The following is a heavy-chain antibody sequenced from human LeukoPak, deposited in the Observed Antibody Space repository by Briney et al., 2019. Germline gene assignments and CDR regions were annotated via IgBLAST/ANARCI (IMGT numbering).Heavy chain of an antibody. V-gene: IGHV4-59*12. CDR3: AATRGVDY. D-gene: IGHD3-16*01. J-gene: IGHJ4*02. CDR1: GDSISIYY. CDR2: TSNAGNT. Sequence: SETLSLTCTVSGDSISIYYWSWVRQPPGKGLEWIGYTSNAGNTNYNPSLKSRVTISVDTSKNQFSLKLSSVTAADTAVYYCAATRGVDYWGQGTLVTVSS.